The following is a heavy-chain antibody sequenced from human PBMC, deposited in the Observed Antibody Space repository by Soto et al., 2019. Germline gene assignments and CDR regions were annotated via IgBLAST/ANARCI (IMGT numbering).Heavy chain of an antibody. J-gene: IGHJ5*02. V-gene: IGHV4-4*02. D-gene: IGHD2-8*01. CDR2: IYHSGST. CDR3: ARLQVIGLQWSWFDT. Sequence: SETLSLTCAVSGGSISSSNWWSWVRQPPGKGLEWIGEIYHSGSTNYNPSLKSRVTISVDKSKNQFSLKLSSVTAADTAVYYCARLQVIGLQWSWFDTWGQGTLVTVSS. CDR1: GGSISSSNW.